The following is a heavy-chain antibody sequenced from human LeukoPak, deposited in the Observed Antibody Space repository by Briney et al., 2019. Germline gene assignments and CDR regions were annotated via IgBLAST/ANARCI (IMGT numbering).Heavy chain of an antibody. D-gene: IGHD3-16*01. CDR1: GFTFSNYA. J-gene: IGHJ4*02. V-gene: IGHV3-30*03. CDR2: ISFDGTNK. Sequence: GRSLRLSCAVSGFTFSNYAMNWVRQAPGKGLEWVAVISFDGTNKYYADSVKGRSTISRDNSKNTLYLQMNSLRRDDTAVYYCARGSPRSADYGGFDYWGQGTLVTVSS. CDR3: ARGSPRSADYGGFDY.